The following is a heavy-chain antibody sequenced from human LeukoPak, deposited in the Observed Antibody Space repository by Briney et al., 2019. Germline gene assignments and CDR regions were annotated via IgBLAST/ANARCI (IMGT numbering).Heavy chain of an antibody. D-gene: IGHD6-19*01. J-gene: IGHJ3*02. V-gene: IGHV3-30*18. CDR2: ISYDGSNK. CDR1: RFSVSSTY. Sequence: GSLRLSCAASRFSVSSTYMHWVRQAPRKGLEWVGVISYDGSNKYYADSVKGRFTISRDNSKNTLYLQMNSLRVGDMAVYYCAKDRQWLDAFDIWGQGTMVTVSS. CDR3: AKDRQWLDAFDI.